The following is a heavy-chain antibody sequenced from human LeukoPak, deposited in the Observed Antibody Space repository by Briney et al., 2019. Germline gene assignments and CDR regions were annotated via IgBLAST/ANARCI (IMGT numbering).Heavy chain of an antibody. D-gene: IGHD2-2*02. CDR2: INHSGST. CDR1: GGSFSGYY. Sequence: TSETLSLTCAVYGGSFSGYYWSWIRQPPGKGLEWIGEINHSGSTNYNPSLKSRVTISVDTSKNQFSLKLSSVTAADTAVYYCARGPGYCSSTSCYTGRYYYYYGMDVWGQGTTVTVSS. CDR3: ARGPGYCSSTSCYTGRYYYYYGMDV. J-gene: IGHJ6*02. V-gene: IGHV4-34*01.